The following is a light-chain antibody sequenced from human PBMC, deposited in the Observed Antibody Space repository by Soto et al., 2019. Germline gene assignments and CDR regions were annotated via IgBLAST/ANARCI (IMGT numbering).Light chain of an antibody. CDR2: GAS. Sequence: EIVLTQSPATLSVSPGESATLSCRASQSISSNLAWYQQKPGQSPRLLIYGASSRATGVPVRFSGSGSGVAFTLTISGLQSEDFAVYYCHQYGSSPRTFGQGTKVDTK. CDR3: HQYGSSPRT. CDR1: QSISSN. J-gene: IGKJ1*01. V-gene: IGKV3-15*01.